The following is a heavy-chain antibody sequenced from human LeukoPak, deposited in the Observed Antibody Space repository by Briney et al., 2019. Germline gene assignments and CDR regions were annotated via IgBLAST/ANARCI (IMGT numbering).Heavy chain of an antibody. CDR2: INHSGST. J-gene: IGHJ4*02. D-gene: IGHD3-10*01. Sequence: ASETLSLTCAVYGGSFSGYYWSWIRQPPGKGLEWIGEINHSGSTNYNPSLKSRVTISVDTSKNQFSLKLSSVTAADTAVYYCASPMVRGVIIDWGQGTLVTVSS. V-gene: IGHV4-34*01. CDR3: ASPMVRGVIID. CDR1: GGSFSGYY.